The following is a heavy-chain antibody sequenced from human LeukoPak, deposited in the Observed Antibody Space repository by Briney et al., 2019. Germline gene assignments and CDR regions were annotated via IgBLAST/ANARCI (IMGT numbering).Heavy chain of an antibody. CDR2: IKTDGSEK. CDR1: GFTFSNSW. D-gene: IGHD1-26*01. CDR3: AAHRYSGIYPYYFDY. V-gene: IGHV3-7*01. J-gene: IGHJ4*02. Sequence: PGGSLRLSCEASGFTFSNSWMTWVRQTPGKGLEWVANIKTDGSEKYYVDSVKGRFTISSDNAKSSLYLQMNSLRAEDTAVYYCAAHRYSGIYPYYFDYWGQGALVTVSS.